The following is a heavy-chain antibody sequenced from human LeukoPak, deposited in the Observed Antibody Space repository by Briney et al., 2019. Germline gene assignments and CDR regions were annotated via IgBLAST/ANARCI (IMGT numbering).Heavy chain of an antibody. D-gene: IGHD6-13*01. CDR1: GGSISSYY. CDR3: ARIGDTAAGPGRSYYYYYMDV. J-gene: IGHJ6*03. Sequence: PSETLSLTCTVSGGSISSYYWSWIRQPPGKGLEWIGYIYTSGSTNYNPSLKSRVTISVDTSKNQFSLKLSSVTAADTAVYYCARIGDTAAGPGRSYYYYYMDVWGKGTTVTVSS. V-gene: IGHV4-4*09. CDR2: IYTSGST.